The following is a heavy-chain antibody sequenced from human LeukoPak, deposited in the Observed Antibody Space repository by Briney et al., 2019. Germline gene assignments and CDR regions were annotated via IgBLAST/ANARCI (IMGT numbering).Heavy chain of an antibody. Sequence: ASVKVSCKAPGYTFINYYMHWVRQAPGQGLEWMGWINPNSGGTNYAQKFQGRVTMTRDTSISTAYMELSRLRSDDTAVYYCARDQGYDYVWGSYRYLFDYWGQGTLVTVSS. CDR1: GYTFINYY. D-gene: IGHD3-16*02. CDR3: ARDQGYDYVWGSYRYLFDY. CDR2: INPNSGGT. V-gene: IGHV1-2*02. J-gene: IGHJ4*02.